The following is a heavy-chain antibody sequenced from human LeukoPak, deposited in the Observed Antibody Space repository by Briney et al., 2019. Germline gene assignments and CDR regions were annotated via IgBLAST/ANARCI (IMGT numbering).Heavy chain of an antibody. J-gene: IGHJ4*02. CDR2: IYTSGST. CDR1: GGSISSYY. D-gene: IGHD3-10*01. CDR3: AREGELLKGFDY. Sequence: PSKTLSLTGIVSGGSISSYYWSWTRQPAGKRLEWIGRIYTSGSTNYNPSLKSRVTMSVDTSKNQFSLKLSSVTAADTAVYYCAREGELLKGFDYWGQGTLVTVSS. V-gene: IGHV4-4*07.